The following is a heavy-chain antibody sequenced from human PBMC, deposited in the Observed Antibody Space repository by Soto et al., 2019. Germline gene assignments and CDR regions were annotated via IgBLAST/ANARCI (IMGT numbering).Heavy chain of an antibody. CDR3: AKDWVGGSNKYYFEY. D-gene: IGHD1-26*01. Sequence: QVQLVESGVGVVRPGRSLRLSCVASGFTFRDYGMHWVRQAPGKGLEWVAGISHHGLKEHYADSVKGRFTISRDNSKKTVYLQLNSLRGDDTAVYYCAKDWVGGSNKYYFEYWGQGTLVTVSS. CDR2: ISHHGLKE. V-gene: IGHV3-30*18. CDR1: GFTFRDYG. J-gene: IGHJ4*02.